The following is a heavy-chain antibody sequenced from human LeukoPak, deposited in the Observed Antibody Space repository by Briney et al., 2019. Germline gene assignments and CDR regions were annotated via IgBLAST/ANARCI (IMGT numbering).Heavy chain of an antibody. J-gene: IGHJ4*02. CDR2: TDSSDTT. Sequence: GGCLRHSRAAPGVSLRTKLMSLGRRAPGKGLEWGSVTDSSDTTFYADSVRGKFTISRDNSKNTLYLQMNRLRAEDTAVYYCASILRSSSGYYFDYWGQGTLVTVSS. D-gene: IGHD3-10*01. CDR3: ASILRSSSGYYFDY. CDR1: GVSLRTKL. V-gene: IGHV3-66*01.